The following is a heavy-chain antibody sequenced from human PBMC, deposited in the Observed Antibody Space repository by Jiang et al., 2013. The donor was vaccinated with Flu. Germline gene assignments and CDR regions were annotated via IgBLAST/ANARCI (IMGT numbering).Heavy chain of an antibody. CDR3: ARSPAKEQYLPDSGSSRRYYYALDV. Sequence: QSGAEVKKPGESLRISCKGSAYSFGDYWIAWVRQMPGKGLEWMGIIYPSDSDTKYSPSFKGQVTTSADKSTTTAYIQWSNLKASDTAIYYCARSPAKEQYLPDSGSSRRYYYALDVWGQGTTVTVSS. J-gene: IGHJ6*02. V-gene: IGHV5-51*01. CDR2: IYPSDSDT. CDR1: AYSFGDYW. D-gene: IGHD1/OR15-1a*01.